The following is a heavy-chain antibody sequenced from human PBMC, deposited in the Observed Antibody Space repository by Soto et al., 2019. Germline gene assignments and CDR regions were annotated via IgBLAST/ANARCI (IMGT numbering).Heavy chain of an antibody. Sequence: QLQLQESGSGLVKPSQTLSLTCAVSGGSISSGGYSLSWIRQPPGKGPEWIGYIYHSGSTYYNSSLNGRVTIPADWSKNQFSLKPSSVTAADTAVYYCTMIPSPWGQGTLVTVS. D-gene: IGHD2-21*01. CDR2: IYHSGST. J-gene: IGHJ5*02. CDR1: GGSISSGGYS. V-gene: IGHV4-30-2*01. CDR3: TMIPSP.